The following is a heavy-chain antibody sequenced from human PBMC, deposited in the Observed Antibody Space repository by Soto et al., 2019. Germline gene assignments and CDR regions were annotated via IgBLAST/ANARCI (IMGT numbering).Heavy chain of an antibody. D-gene: IGHD6-13*01. J-gene: IGHJ3*02. CDR1: GGSISSYY. CDR3: ARLRVGIADAFDI. V-gene: IGHV4-59*08. Sequence: SETLSLTCTVSGGSISSYYWSWIRQPPGKGLDWIGYIYYSGSTNYNPSLKSRVTISVDTSKNQFSLKLSSVTAADTAVYYCARLRVGIADAFDIWGQGTMVTVSS. CDR2: IYYSGST.